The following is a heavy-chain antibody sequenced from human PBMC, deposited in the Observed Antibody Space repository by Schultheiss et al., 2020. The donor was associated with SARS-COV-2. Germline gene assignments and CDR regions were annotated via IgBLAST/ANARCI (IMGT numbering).Heavy chain of an antibody. J-gene: IGHJ6*02. Sequence: GGSLRLSCTASGFTFGDYAMSWVRQAPGKGLEWVAVISYDGSNKYYADSVKGRFTISRDNSKNTLYLQMNSLRAEDTAVYYCARVIRVAGTPDYYYGMDVWGQGTTVTVSS. D-gene: IGHD6-19*01. CDR3: ARVIRVAGTPDYYYGMDV. CDR1: GFTFGDYA. CDR2: ISYDGSNK. V-gene: IGHV3-30*04.